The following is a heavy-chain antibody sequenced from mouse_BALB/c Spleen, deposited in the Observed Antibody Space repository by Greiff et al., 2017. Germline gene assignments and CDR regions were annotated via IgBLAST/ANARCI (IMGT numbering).Heavy chain of an antibody. Sequence: EVQVVESGGGLVQPGGSRKLSCAASGFTFSSFGMHWVRQAPEKGLEWVAYISSGSSTIYYADTVKGRFTISRDNPKNTLFLQMTSLRSEDTAMYYCAAITTSYAMDYWGQGTSVTVSS. CDR2: ISSGSSTI. D-gene: IGHD1-2*01. CDR1: GFTFSSFG. V-gene: IGHV5-17*02. CDR3: AAITTSYAMDY. J-gene: IGHJ4*01.